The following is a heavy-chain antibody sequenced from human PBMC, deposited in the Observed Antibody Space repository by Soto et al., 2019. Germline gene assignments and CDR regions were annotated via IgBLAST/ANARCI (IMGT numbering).Heavy chain of an antibody. Sequence: GGSLRLSCAASGFTFSSYSMNWVRQAPGKGLEWVSSISSSSSYIYYADSVKGRFTISRDNAKNSLYLQMNSLRAEDTAVDYCGRTPCASCYEIPNGFDPWGQGTRVTVS. V-gene: IGHV3-21*01. J-gene: IGHJ5*02. CDR1: GFTFSSYS. CDR3: GRTPCASCYEIPNGFDP. D-gene: IGHD2-2*01. CDR2: ISSSSSYI.